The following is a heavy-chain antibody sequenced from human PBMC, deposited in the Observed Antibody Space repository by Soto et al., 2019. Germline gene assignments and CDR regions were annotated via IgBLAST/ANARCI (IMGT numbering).Heavy chain of an antibody. J-gene: IGHJ4*02. CDR1: GGSISSYY. Sequence: PSETLSLTCTVSGGSISSYYWSWIRQPPGKGLEWIGYIYYSGSTNYNPSLKSRVTISVDTSKNQFSLKLSSVTAADTAVYYCARRRGRDYYFDYWGQGTLVT. CDR2: IYYSGST. V-gene: IGHV4-59*08. D-gene: IGHD6-25*01. CDR3: ARRRGRDYYFDY.